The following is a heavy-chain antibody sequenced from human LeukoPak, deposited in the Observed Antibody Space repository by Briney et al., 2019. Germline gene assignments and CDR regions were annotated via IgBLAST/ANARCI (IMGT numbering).Heavy chain of an antibody. V-gene: IGHV4-34*01. D-gene: IGHD6-19*01. Sequence: SETLSLTCAVYGGSFSGYYWSWIRQPPGKGLEWIGEINHSGSTNYNPSLKSRVTIPLDTSKNQFSLKLSSVNAADTAVYYCARGIAGAGPHYFDYWGQGTLVTVSS. CDR3: ARGIAGAGPHYFDY. J-gene: IGHJ4*02. CDR1: GGSFSGYY. CDR2: INHSGST.